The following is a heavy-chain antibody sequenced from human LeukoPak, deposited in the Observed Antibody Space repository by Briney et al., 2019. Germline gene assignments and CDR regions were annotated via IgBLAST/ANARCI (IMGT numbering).Heavy chain of an antibody. J-gene: IGHJ4*02. CDR2: ISSSSSYI. Sequence: GGSPRLSCAASGFTFSSYSMTWVRQAPGKGLEWVSSISSSSSYIYYADSVKGRFTISRDNAKNSLYLQMNSLRDEDTAVYYCAREYSSSSGSVSDYWGQGTLVTVSS. D-gene: IGHD6-6*01. CDR3: AREYSSSSGSVSDY. CDR1: GFTFSSYS. V-gene: IGHV3-21*01.